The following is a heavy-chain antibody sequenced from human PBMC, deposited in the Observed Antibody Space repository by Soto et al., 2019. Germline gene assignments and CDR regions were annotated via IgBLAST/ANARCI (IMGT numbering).Heavy chain of an antibody. Sequence: SEALSLTCTVSGGSIISYYWSWILQPPWKGLEWIGYIYHSGSTYYNPSLKSRVTISVDRSKNQFSLKLSSVTAADTAVYYCARGGNGGSDAFDIWGQGTMVTVSS. CDR1: GGSIISYY. D-gene: IGHD1-26*01. CDR2: IYHSGST. J-gene: IGHJ3*02. CDR3: ARGGNGGSDAFDI. V-gene: IGHV4-59*12.